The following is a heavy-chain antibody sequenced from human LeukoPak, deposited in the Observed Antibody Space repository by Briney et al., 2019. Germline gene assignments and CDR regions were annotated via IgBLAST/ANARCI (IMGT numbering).Heavy chain of an antibody. J-gene: IGHJ4*02. D-gene: IGHD2-8*01. V-gene: IGHV3-30*18. CDR1: GFTFSSSG. CDR2: ISYDGSNK. CDR3: AKEYCSNSVCHSLDY. Sequence: GGSLRLSCAASGFTFSSSGMHWVRQAPGKGLEWVAVISYDGSNKYYADSVKGRFTFSRDNSKNTLYLQMNSLRAEDTAVYYCAKEYCSNSVCHSLDYWGQGTLVTVSS.